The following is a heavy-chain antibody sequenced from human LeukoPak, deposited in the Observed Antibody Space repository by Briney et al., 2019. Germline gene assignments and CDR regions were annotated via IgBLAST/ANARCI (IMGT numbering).Heavy chain of an antibody. CDR1: GGSINSSNW. Sequence: PSETLSLTCAVSGGSINSSNWWSGVRQPPGKGLEWIGEIYHSGSTNYSPSLRSRVTISVDKSKNQFSLKLTSVTAADTAVYYCARIGGWFDPWGQGTLVTVSS. V-gene: IGHV4-4*02. J-gene: IGHJ5*02. D-gene: IGHD4-23*01. CDR2: IYHSGST. CDR3: ARIGGWFDP.